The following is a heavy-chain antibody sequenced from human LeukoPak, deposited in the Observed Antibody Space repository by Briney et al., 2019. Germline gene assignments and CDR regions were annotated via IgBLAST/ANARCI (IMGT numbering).Heavy chain of an antibody. CDR1: GFTLSTYA. Sequence: GGSLRLSCAASGFTLSTYAMSWVRQTPRKGLEWVAATSSSDAGTYHADSVRGRFTISRDNSKNTLYLQMNSLRAEDAAVYYCAKDHLPGIVVADRGYWGQGTLVTVSS. V-gene: IGHV3-23*01. J-gene: IGHJ4*02. D-gene: IGHD6-19*01. CDR2: TSSSDAGT. CDR3: AKDHLPGIVVADRGY.